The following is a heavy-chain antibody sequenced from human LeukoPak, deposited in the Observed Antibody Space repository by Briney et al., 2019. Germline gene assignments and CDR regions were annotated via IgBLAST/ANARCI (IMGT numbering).Heavy chain of an antibody. CDR1: GYTFTSYG. CDR3: ARDLPYRYCSSTSCYHIDY. V-gene: IGHV1-18*01. Sequence: ASVKVSCKASGYTFTSYGISWVRQAPGQGLEWMGWISAYNGNTNYAQKLQGRVTMTTDTSTSTAYMELRSLRSDDTAVYYCARDLPYRYCSSTSCYHIDYWGQGTLVTVSS. CDR2: ISAYNGNT. D-gene: IGHD2-2*01. J-gene: IGHJ4*02.